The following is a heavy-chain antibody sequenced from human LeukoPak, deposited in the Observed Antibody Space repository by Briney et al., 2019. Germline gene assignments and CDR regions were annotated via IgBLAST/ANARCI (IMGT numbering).Heavy chain of an antibody. D-gene: IGHD3-22*01. CDR1: GFTFGSYG. J-gene: IGHJ1*01. CDR3: AIMHGYYDGSGYWVQ. V-gene: IGHV3-23*01. CDR2: ITPNADRT. Sequence: GGSLRLSCAASGFTFGSYGMSWVRQAPGKGLEWVSFITPNADRTSYADSVEGRFTISRGNPRNTLYMQMNSPRDEDTAVYYCAIMHGYYDGSGYWVQWGQGTLVTVSS.